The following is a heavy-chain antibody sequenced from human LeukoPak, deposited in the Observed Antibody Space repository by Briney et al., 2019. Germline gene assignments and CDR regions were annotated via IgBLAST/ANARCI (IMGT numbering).Heavy chain of an antibody. J-gene: IGHJ4*02. CDR1: GFTFSGYG. CDR2: IRYDGSNR. Sequence: PGRSLRLSCAASGFTFSGYGMHWVRQAPGKGLEWVAFIRYDGSNRYYADSVKGRFTISRDNSKNTLYLQMNSLRAEDTAVYYCAKDLERHIVVVTASAVDYWGQGTLVTVSS. V-gene: IGHV3-30*02. D-gene: IGHD2-21*02. CDR3: AKDLERHIVVVTASAVDY.